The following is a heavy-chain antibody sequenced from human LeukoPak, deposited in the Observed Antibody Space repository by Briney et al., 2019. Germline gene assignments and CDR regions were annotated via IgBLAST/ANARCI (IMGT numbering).Heavy chain of an antibody. V-gene: IGHV1-46*01. Sequence: ASVKVSCXASGYTFTDYYIHWVRQAPGQGLSWMGIINANAGSTRYAQKFQGRLTMTRDSSTSTVYMELSRLRSDDTAVYYCARSFSNYGHFDYWGQGTLVTVSS. J-gene: IGHJ4*02. CDR2: INANAGST. CDR3: ARSFSNYGHFDY. CDR1: GYTFTDYY. D-gene: IGHD4-11*01.